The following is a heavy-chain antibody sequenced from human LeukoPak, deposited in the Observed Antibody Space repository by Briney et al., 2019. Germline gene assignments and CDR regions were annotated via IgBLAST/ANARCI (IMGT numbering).Heavy chain of an antibody. V-gene: IGHV4-39*01. CDR1: GGPISSGSYD. D-gene: IGHD5-12*01. CDR3: ARQSMVATGH. J-gene: IGHJ4*02. CDR2: IYYNGNT. Sequence: SETLSLTCTVSGGPISSGSYDWAWIRQPPGKGLEWIGSIYYNGNTFYNPSLQSRVTISLDTSKNQFSLKLSSVTAADTAMYYCARQSMVATGHWGQGTLVTVSS.